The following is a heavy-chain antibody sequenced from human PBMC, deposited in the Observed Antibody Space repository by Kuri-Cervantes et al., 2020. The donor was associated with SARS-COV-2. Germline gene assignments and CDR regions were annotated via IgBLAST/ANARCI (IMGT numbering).Heavy chain of an antibody. D-gene: IGHD2-15*01. J-gene: IGHJ4*02. CDR1: GYSFTSYW. CDR2: IYPGHSDT. V-gene: IGHV5-51*01. CDR3: ARGYCSGGSCYSEDYFDY. Sequence: GESLKISCKGSGYSFTSYWIGWVRQMPGKGLEWMGIIYPGHSDTRYSPSFQGQVTISADKSISTAYLQWSSLRASDTAMYYCARGYCSGGSCYSEDYFDYWGQRTLVTVSS.